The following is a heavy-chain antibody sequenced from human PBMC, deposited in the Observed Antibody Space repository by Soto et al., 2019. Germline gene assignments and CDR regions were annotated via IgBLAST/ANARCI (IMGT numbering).Heavy chain of an antibody. J-gene: IGHJ4*02. Sequence: QVQLVESGGGVVQPGRSLRLSCAASGFTFSSYGMHWVRQAPGKGLEWVAVIWYDGSNKYYADSVKGRFTISRDNSKNTLYLQMNSLRAEDTAVYYCARAPRGAAYEYDYWGQGTLVTVSS. V-gene: IGHV3-33*01. CDR3: ARAPRGAAYEYDY. D-gene: IGHD5-12*01. CDR1: GFTFSSYG. CDR2: IWYDGSNK.